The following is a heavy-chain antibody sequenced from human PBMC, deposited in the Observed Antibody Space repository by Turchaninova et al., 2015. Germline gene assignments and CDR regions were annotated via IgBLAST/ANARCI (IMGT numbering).Heavy chain of an antibody. J-gene: IGHJ6*03. CDR3: ARDGGGNFYYYMDV. CDR2: VIPFLGTS. D-gene: IGHD3-16*01. Sequence: QVLLVQSGAAVRQPGSSVKVSCKASGNFFNNYAINWVRQAPGQALEWMGGVIPFLGTSNSAQKFQGRVTFTADEATKTGYMELSGLTFDDTAMYYCARDGGGNFYYYMDVWGAGTAVTVSS. CDR1: GNFFNNYA. V-gene: IGHV1-69*11.